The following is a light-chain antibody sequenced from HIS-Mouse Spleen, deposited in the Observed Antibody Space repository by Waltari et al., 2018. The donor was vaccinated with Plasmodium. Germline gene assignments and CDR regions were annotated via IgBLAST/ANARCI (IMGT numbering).Light chain of an antibody. CDR2: KDS. CDR1: ALPKQY. J-gene: IGLJ3*02. V-gene: IGLV3-25*03. Sequence: SYELPQPPSVSVSPGQTARNTCSGDALPKQYAYWYQQKPGQAPVLVIYKDSERPSGIPERFSGSSSGTTVTLTISGVQAEDEADYYCQSADSSGTYWVFGGGTKLTVL. CDR3: QSADSSGTYWV.